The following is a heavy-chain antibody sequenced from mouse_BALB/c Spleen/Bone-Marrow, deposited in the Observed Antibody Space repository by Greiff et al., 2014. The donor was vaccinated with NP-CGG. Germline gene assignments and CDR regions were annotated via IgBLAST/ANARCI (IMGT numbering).Heavy chain of an antibody. CDR2: IDTSDSYT. V-gene: IGHV1-69*01. Sequence: LVESGAKLGMPGASVKMSCKASGYTFTDNWIYWVKQRPGQGLEWIGAIDTSDSYTNYNQKFMGKASLTVDASSSTAYVQVSSLTSDDSAVYYCARGGHDFSLDYWGQGTSVTVSS. CDR3: ARGGHDFSLDY. J-gene: IGHJ4*01. CDR1: GYTFTDNW. D-gene: IGHD2-4*01.